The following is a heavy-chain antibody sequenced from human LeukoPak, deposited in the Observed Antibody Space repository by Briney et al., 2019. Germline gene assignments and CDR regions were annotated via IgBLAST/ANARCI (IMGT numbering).Heavy chain of an antibody. J-gene: IGHJ5*02. CDR1: GGSFSGYY. Sequence: SETLSLTCAVYGGSFSGYYWSWIRQPPGKGLEWIGEINHSGSTNYNPSLKSRVTISVDTSKNQFSLKLSSVTAANTAVYYCARGRNWFDPWGQGTLVTVSS. V-gene: IGHV4-34*01. CDR2: INHSGST. CDR3: ARGRNWFDP.